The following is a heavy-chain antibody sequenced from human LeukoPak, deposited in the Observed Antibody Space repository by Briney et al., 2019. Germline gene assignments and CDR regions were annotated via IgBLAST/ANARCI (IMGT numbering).Heavy chain of an antibody. CDR1: GFTFDGYA. Sequence: PGGSLRLSCAASGFTFDGYAMHWVRQAPGKGLEWVSGISWNSGSIGYADSVKGRFTISRDNANNSLYLQMNSLRAEDTALYYCAKAGGATVMYIDYWGQGTLVTVSS. D-gene: IGHD4-17*01. V-gene: IGHV3-9*01. CDR2: ISWNSGSI. J-gene: IGHJ4*02. CDR3: AKAGGATVMYIDY.